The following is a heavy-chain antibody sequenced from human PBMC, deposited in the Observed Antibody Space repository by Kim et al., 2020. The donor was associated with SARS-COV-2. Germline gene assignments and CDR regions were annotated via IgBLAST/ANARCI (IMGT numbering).Heavy chain of an antibody. CDR3: AKEYSPGTTVTYCDY. CDR1: GFTFDDYA. D-gene: IGHD4-4*01. Sequence: GGSLRLSCAASGFTFDDYAMHWVRQAPGKGLEWVSLISGDGGITYYADSVKGRFTISRDNSKNSLYLQMNSLRTEDTALYYCAKEYSPGTTVTYCDYWGQGTLVTVSS. CDR2: ISGDGGIT. J-gene: IGHJ4*02. V-gene: IGHV3-43*02.